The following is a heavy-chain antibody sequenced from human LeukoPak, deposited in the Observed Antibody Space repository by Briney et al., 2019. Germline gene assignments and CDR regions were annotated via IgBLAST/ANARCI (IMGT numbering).Heavy chain of an antibody. CDR3: AKHYEMDV. CDR1: GFTFSSYG. CDR2: ISYDGSNK. Sequence: GGSLRLSCAASGFTFSSYGMHWVRQAPGKGLEWVAVISYDGSNKYYADSVKGRFTISRDNSKNTLYLQMHSLRAEDTALYYCAKHYEMDVWGQGTTVSVSS. V-gene: IGHV3-30*18. J-gene: IGHJ6*02. D-gene: IGHD3-3*01.